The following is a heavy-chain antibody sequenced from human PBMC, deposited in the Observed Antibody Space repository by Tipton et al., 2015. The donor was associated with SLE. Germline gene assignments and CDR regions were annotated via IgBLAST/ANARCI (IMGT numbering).Heavy chain of an antibody. Sequence: GSLRLSCAASGFTFDDYTMHWVRQAPGKGLEWVSLISWDGGSTYYADSVKGRFTISRDNSKNSLYLQMNSPRAEDTAVYYCARDQDWNGYYFDYWGQGTLVTVSS. CDR3: ARDQDWNGYYFDY. V-gene: IGHV3-43*01. D-gene: IGHD1-1*01. CDR1: GFTFDDYT. CDR2: ISWDGGST. J-gene: IGHJ4*02.